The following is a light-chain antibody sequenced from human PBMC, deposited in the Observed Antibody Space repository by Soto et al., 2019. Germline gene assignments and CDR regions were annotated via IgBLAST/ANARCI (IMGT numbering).Light chain of an antibody. J-gene: IGKJ2*01. V-gene: IGKV3-20*01. CDR3: HQFGISPYT. CDR1: QSVSSAY. CDR2: GAS. Sequence: EIVLTQSPGTLSLPPGERATLSCRASQSVSSAYILWFQQKPGQAPRLLIYGASYRAAGIPDRFGGSGSGTDFTLTISRLEPEDFAVYYCHQFGISPYTFGQGTKLEIK.